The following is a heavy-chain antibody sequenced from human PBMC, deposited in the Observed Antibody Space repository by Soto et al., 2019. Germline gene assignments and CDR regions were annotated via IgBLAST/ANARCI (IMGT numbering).Heavy chain of an antibody. Sequence: EVQLLESGGGLVQPGGSLRLSCAGSGFTFSSYGMSWVRQARGKGLEWVSGMSGSNGDTYYADSVKGRFTISRDNLKNALFLQMSSLRVEDTAVYYCAKVRIRGAAADRGYYGMDVWGQGTTVTVSS. D-gene: IGHD6-25*01. CDR1: GFTFSSYG. V-gene: IGHV3-23*01. CDR3: AKVRIRGAAADRGYYGMDV. J-gene: IGHJ6*02. CDR2: MSGSNGDT.